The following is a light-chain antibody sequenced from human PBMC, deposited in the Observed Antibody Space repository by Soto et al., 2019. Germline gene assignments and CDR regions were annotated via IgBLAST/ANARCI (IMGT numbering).Light chain of an antibody. Sequence: QSALAQPASASGSPGQSITISCTGTRSDVGGYNYVSWYQHHPGKPPKLLIYEVTNRPAEVSNRFSGSKSGITASLTISGLQSEDEADYYCSSYTSGSTVIFGGGTKVTVL. CDR1: RSDVGGYNY. J-gene: IGLJ2*01. CDR2: EVT. V-gene: IGLV2-14*01. CDR3: SSYTSGSTVI.